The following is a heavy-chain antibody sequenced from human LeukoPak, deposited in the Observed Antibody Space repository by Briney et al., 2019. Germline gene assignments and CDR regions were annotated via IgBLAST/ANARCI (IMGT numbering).Heavy chain of an antibody. D-gene: IGHD1-26*01. CDR2: IYYSGST. Sequence: PSETLSLTCTVSGGSISSGGYYWSWIRQHPGKGLEWIGYIYYSGSTYYNPSLKSRVTISVDTSKNQFSLKLSSVTAADTAVYYCARFIVGATPHYWGQGTLVTVSS. CDR1: GGSISSGGYY. V-gene: IGHV4-31*03. CDR3: ARFIVGATPHY. J-gene: IGHJ4*02.